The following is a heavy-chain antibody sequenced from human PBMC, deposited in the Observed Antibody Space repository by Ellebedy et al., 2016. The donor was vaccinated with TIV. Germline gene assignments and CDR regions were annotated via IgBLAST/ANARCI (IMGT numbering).Heavy chain of an antibody. CDR1: GFTFSDYT. Sequence: GESLKISXAASGFTFSDYTMNWVRQAPGKGLEWVSSVSRSTTYTYYADSVKGRFTISRDNTENSLYLLVNSLRAEDTAVYYCASSHSSSWYEKSDYFDNWGQGTLVTVSS. V-gene: IGHV3-21*01. D-gene: IGHD6-13*01. J-gene: IGHJ4*02. CDR3: ASSHSSSWYEKSDYFDN. CDR2: VSRSTTYT.